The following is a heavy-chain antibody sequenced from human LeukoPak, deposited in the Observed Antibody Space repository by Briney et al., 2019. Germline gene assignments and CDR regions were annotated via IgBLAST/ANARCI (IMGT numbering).Heavy chain of an antibody. CDR1: GFTFSSYA. Sequence: GGSLRLTCAASGFTFSSYAMSWVRQAPGKGLEWVSAICCSSGSTYYADSVKGRFTISRDNPKNTLYLQMNSLGAEDTAVYYCAKVPYGAGSDWDDTWGQGTLVTVSS. J-gene: IGHJ5*02. CDR2: ICCSSGST. V-gene: IGHV3-23*01. D-gene: IGHD3-10*01. CDR3: AKVPYGAGSDWDDT.